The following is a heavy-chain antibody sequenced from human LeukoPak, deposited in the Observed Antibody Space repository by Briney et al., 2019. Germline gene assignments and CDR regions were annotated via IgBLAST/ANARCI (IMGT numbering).Heavy chain of an antibody. CDR3: ARDPGSGSQFSYWFDP. J-gene: IGHJ5*02. V-gene: IGHV1-18*04. D-gene: IGHD3-10*01. CDR2: ISAYNGNT. Sequence: ASVKVSGKASGYTFTSYGISWVRQAPGQGLEWMGWISAYNGNTNYAQKLQGRVTMTTDASTSTAYMELRSLRSDDTAVYYCARDPGSGSQFSYWFDPWGQGTLVTVSS. CDR1: GYTFTSYG.